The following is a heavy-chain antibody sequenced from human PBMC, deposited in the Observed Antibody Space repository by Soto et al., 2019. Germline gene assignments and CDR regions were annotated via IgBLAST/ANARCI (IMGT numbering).Heavy chain of an antibody. Sequence: PGGSLRLSCAASGFTLSSYSTNWVRQAPGKGLEWVSSISSSSSYIYYADSVKGRFTISRDNAKNSLYLQMNSLRAEDTAVYYCAVPDGDYYYYYMDVWGKGTTVTVSS. CDR1: GFTLSSYS. D-gene: IGHD4-17*01. CDR3: AVPDGDYYYYYMDV. V-gene: IGHV3-21*01. CDR2: ISSSSSYI. J-gene: IGHJ6*03.